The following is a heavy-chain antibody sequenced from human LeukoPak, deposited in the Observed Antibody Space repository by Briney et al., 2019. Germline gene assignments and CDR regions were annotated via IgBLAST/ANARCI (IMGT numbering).Heavy chain of an antibody. Sequence: PGGSLRLSCVASGFTFSGYWMTWVRQPPGKGLVWVSRINSDGSSTSYADSVKGRFTISRDNAKNTLYLQMNSLRAEDTAVYYCARTRFLEWFSLDYWGQGTLVTVSS. J-gene: IGHJ4*02. D-gene: IGHD3-3*01. CDR2: INSDGSST. CDR3: ARTRFLEWFSLDY. V-gene: IGHV3-74*01. CDR1: GFTFSGYW.